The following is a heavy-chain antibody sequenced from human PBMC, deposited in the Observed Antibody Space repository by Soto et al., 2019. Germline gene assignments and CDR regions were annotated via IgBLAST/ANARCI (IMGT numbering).Heavy chain of an antibody. CDR1: GYSISSGYY. CDR3: ARDGELRYFDWLFNWFDP. D-gene: IGHD3-9*01. CDR2: IYHSGST. J-gene: IGHJ5*02. V-gene: IGHV4-38-2*02. Sequence: PSETLSLTCAVSGYSISSGYYWGWIRQPPGKGLEWIGSIYHSGSTYYNPSLKSRVTISVDTSKNQFSLKLSSVTAADTAVYYYARDGELRYFDWLFNWFDPWGQGTLVTVSS.